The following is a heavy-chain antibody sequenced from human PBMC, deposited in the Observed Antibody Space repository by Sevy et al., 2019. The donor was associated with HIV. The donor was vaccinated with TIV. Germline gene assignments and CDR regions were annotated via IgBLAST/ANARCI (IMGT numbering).Heavy chain of an antibody. CDR3: TALESSRGSDY. CDR1: GFIFSGSA. V-gene: IGHV3-73*01. J-gene: IGHJ4*02. D-gene: IGHD6-13*01. CDR2: IRSKANSYAT. Sequence: GGYLRLSCAASGFIFSGSAMHWVRQASGKGLEWVGRIRSKANSYATAYAASVKGRFTISRDDSKNTAFLQMNSLTTEDTAVYYCTALESSRGSDYWGQGTLVTV.